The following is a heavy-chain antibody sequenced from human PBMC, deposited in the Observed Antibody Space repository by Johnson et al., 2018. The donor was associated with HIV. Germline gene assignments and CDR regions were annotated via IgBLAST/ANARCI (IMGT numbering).Heavy chain of an antibody. D-gene: IGHD2-8*01. CDR3: AKDFFVAEETVTVTDDAI. V-gene: IGHV3-30*04. Sequence: QVQLVESGGGVVQPGRSLRLSCAASGFTFSTCPMHWVRQAPGKGLEWVAVISYDGSNKYYADSVKGRFTISRDNSKNTLYLQMNSLRAEDTAVYYCAKDFFVAEETVTVTDDAIRG. J-gene: IGHJ1*01. CDR2: ISYDGSNK. CDR1: GFTFSTCP.